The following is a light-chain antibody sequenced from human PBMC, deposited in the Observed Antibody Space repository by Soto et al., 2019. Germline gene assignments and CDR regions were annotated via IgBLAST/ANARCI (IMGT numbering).Light chain of an antibody. CDR1: SSDVGTYNL. CDR3: CSYVGSSPV. J-gene: IGLJ7*01. V-gene: IGLV2-23*01. CDR2: EGS. Sequence: QAVVTQPASVSGSPGQSITISCTGTSSDVGTYNLVSWYQQHPGKAPKLMIYEGSKRPSGVSNRFSGSKSGNTASLTISGLQAEDEADYYCCSYVGSSPVLGGGTQLTVL.